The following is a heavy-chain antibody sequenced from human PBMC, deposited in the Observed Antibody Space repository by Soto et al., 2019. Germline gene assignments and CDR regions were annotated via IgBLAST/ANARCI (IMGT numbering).Heavy chain of an antibody. CDR3: ARVGGTGAFDY. CDR1: GFTFSSYE. V-gene: IGHV3-48*03. Sequence: EVQLVESGGGLVQPGGSLRLSCAASGFTFSSYEMNWVRQAPGKGLEWVSYISSSGSTIYYADSVKGRFTISRDNAKNSLYLQMNSLRAEDTAGYYCARVGGTGAFDYWGQGTLVTVSS. D-gene: IGHD3-16*01. CDR2: ISSSGSTI. J-gene: IGHJ4*02.